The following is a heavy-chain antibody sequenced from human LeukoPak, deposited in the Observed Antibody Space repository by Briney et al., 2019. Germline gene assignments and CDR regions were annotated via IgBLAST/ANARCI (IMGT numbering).Heavy chain of an antibody. V-gene: IGHV3-74*01. CDR3: ARAFSSVNWNAFDY. J-gene: IGHJ4*02. CDR1: GFIFSGYW. Sequence: GGSLRLSCAASGFIFSGYWMHWVRQAPGKGLVWVARISTDGSNTGHADSVKGRFTISRDNAKDTLYLQMNSLGAEDTAVYYCARAFSSVNWNAFDYWGQGTLVTVSS. CDR2: ISTDGSNT. D-gene: IGHD1-1*01.